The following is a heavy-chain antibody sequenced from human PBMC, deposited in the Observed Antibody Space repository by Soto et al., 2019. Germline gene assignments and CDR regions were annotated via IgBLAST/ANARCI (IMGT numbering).Heavy chain of an antibody. V-gene: IGHV1-69*13. D-gene: IGHD3-22*01. Sequence: SVKVSCKAAGGTFSSYAISCVRQAPGQGLEWMGGIIPIFGTANYAQRFQGRVTITADESTSTAYMELSSLSSEDTAVYYCARDLRTYYYDSSGSLGAFDIWGQGTMVTVSS. CDR2: IIPIFGTA. J-gene: IGHJ3*02. CDR3: ARDLRTYYYDSSGSLGAFDI. CDR1: GGTFSSYA.